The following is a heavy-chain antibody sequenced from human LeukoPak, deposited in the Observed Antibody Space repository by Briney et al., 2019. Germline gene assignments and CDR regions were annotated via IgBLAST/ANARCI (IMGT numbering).Heavy chain of an antibody. CDR2: INPNSGDT. CDR3: ARVYSIRSFDY. CDR1: GYTFTGYY. D-gene: IGHD2-15*01. Sequence: ASVTVSFPASGYTFTGYYMHWVRQAPGQGLERMGWINPNSGDTNYAQKFQGRVTMTRDTSINTAYMELTRLTSDDTAVYYCARVYSIRSFDYWGQGTLVTVSS. V-gene: IGHV1-2*02. J-gene: IGHJ4*02.